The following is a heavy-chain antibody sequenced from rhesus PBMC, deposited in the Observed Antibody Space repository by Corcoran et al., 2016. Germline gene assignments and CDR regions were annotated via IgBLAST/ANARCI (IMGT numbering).Heavy chain of an antibody. CDR1: GFTFSAYG. CDR2: ISNGGGST. V-gene: IGHV3S5*01. D-gene: IGHD6-13*01. CDR3: AKEGAAGYWYFDL. J-gene: IGHJ2*01. Sequence: EVQLVESGGGLVQPGGSLRLSCAASGFTFSAYGMSWVRQAPGKGLEWVSYISNGGGSTYYAESVRCRFTISRDNSKNTLSLQRNSLRLEDTAVYYCAKEGAAGYWYFDLWGPGTPITISS.